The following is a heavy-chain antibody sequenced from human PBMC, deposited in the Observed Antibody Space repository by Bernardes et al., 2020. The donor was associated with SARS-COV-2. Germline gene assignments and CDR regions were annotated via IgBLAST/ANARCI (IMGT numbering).Heavy chain of an antibody. CDR3: AKDYCDADCDFFDY. Sequence: GGSLRRSCAASGFTLSDFAMSWVRQTPGKGLEWVSGSGGWAGTYYADFVKGRFTISRDNSKNTLFLQMNSLRAEDTAIYYCAKDYCDADCDFFDYWGQGTLVSVSS. V-gene: IGHV3-23*01. D-gene: IGHD2-21*02. CDR2: SGGWAGT. J-gene: IGHJ4*02. CDR1: GFTLSDFA.